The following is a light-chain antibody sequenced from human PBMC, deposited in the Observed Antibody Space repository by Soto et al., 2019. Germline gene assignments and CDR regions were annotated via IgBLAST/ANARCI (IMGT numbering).Light chain of an antibody. Sequence: DIQMIQSPSTLSASVGDRVTITCRASQSISSWLAWYQQKPGNAPKHLIYKASSLESGVPSRFSGSGSGTEFTLTISSLQPDDFATYYCQQYNSYSRTFGQGTKVDIK. CDR3: QQYNSYSRT. V-gene: IGKV1-5*03. J-gene: IGKJ1*01. CDR1: QSISSW. CDR2: KAS.